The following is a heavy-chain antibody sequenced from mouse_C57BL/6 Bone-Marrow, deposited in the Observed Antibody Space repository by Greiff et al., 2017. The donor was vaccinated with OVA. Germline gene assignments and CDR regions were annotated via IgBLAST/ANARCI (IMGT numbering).Heavy chain of an antibody. D-gene: IGHD1-1*01. Sequence: EVKVEESGGGLVKPGGSLKLSCAASGFTFSDYGMHWVRQAPEKGLEWVAYISSGSSTIYYADTVKGRFTISRDNAKNTLFLQMTSLRSEDTAMYYCARGHDGSSYNWYFDVWGTGTTVTVSS. CDR3: ARGHDGSSYNWYFDV. CDR1: GFTFSDYG. V-gene: IGHV5-17*01. CDR2: ISSGSSTI. J-gene: IGHJ1*03.